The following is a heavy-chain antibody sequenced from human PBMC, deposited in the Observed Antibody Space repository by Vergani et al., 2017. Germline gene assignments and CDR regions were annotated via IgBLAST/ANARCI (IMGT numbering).Heavy chain of an antibody. CDR2: IYYSGST. V-gene: IGHV4-39*01. CDR3: ARSSDGAVNWFDP. D-gene: IGHD1-26*01. CDR1: GGSISSSSYY. J-gene: IGHJ5*02. Sequence: QVQLQESGPGLVKPSQTLSLTCTVSGGSISSSSYYWGWIRQPPGKGLEWIGSIYYSGSTYYNPSLKSRVTISVDTSKNQFSLKLSSVTAADTAVYYCARSSDGAVNWFDPWGQGTLVTVSS.